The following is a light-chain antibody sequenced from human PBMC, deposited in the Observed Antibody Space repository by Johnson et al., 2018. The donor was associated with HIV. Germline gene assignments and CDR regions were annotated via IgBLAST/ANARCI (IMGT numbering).Light chain of an antibody. CDR1: SSNIGNNY. CDR2: DNN. V-gene: IGLV1-51*01. J-gene: IGLJ1*01. Sequence: QSVLTQSPSVSAAPGQKVTISCSGSSSNIGNNYVSWYQQFPGTAPKLLIYDNNKRPSGIPDRFSGSKSGPSATLGITGLQTGDEADYYCGTWDNSLSTGGVFGTGTKVTVL. CDR3: GTWDNSLSTGGV.